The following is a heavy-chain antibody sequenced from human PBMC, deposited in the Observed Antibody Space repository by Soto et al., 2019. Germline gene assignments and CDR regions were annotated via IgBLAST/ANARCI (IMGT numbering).Heavy chain of an antibody. D-gene: IGHD1-7*01. V-gene: IGHV3-21*01. CDR2: ISSSSSYI. J-gene: IGHJ6*03. Sequence: PGGSLRLSCAASGFTFSSYSMNWVRQAPGKGLEWVSSISSSSSYIYYADSVKGRFTISRDNAKNSLYLQMNSLRAEDTAVYYCARDRTTSLVDLLDYYYMDVWGKGTTVTVSS. CDR3: ARDRTTSLVDLLDYYYMDV. CDR1: GFTFSSYS.